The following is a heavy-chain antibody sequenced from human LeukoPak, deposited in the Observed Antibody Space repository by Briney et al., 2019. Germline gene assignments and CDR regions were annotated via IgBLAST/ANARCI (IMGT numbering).Heavy chain of an antibody. V-gene: IGHV1-69*05. CDR2: TTPIFGSA. CDR3: ARAPFYFDSSGFSMDASDI. CDR1: GGTFSSHA. D-gene: IGHD3-22*01. J-gene: IGHJ3*02. Sequence: SVKVSCKASGGTFSSHAVSWVRQAPGQGLEWMGGTTPIFGSAEYAQKFQGRVTITTDESTSTAYMELSSLRSEDTAVYYCARAPFYFDSSGFSMDASDIWGQGTMVTVSS.